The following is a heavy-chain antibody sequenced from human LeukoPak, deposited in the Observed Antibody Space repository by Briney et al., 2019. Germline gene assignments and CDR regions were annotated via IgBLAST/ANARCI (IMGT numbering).Heavy chain of an antibody. J-gene: IGHJ4*02. V-gene: IGHV4-59*01. Sequence: PSETLSLTCTVSGGSISSYYWSWIRQPPGKGLEWIGYIYYSGSTNYNPSLKSRVTISVDTSKNQFSLKLSSVTAADTAVYYCARAWNYYGSVYYFDYWGQGTLVTVSS. CDR1: GGSISSYY. CDR2: IYYSGST. D-gene: IGHD3-10*01. CDR3: ARAWNYYGSVYYFDY.